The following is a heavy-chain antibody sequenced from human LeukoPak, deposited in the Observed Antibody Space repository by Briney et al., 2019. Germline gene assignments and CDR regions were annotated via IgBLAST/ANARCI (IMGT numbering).Heavy chain of an antibody. CDR2: ISYDGSNK. CDR1: GFTFSSYA. V-gene: IGHV3-30*04. Sequence: GRSLRLSCAASGFTFSSYAMHWVRQAPGKGLEWVAVISYDGSNKYYADSVKGRFTISRDNSKNTLYLQMNSLRAEDTAVYYCARDDSEPRRFDYWGQGTLVTVSS. CDR3: ARDDSEPRRFDY. J-gene: IGHJ4*02. D-gene: IGHD2-15*01.